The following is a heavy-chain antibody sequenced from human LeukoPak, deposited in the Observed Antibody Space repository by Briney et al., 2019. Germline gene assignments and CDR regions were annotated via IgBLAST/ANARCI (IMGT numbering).Heavy chain of an antibody. J-gene: IGHJ4*02. CDR2: IYYSGST. Sequence: SETLSLTCTVSGGSTSSSSYYWGWIRQPPGKGLEWIGSIYYSGSTYYNPSLESRVTISVDTSKNQFSLKLTSVTAADTAVYYCARRTPYDVLTGYYNFDYWGQGTLVTVSS. V-gene: IGHV4-39*01. D-gene: IGHD3-9*01. CDR3: ARRTPYDVLTGYYNFDY. CDR1: GGSTSSSSYY.